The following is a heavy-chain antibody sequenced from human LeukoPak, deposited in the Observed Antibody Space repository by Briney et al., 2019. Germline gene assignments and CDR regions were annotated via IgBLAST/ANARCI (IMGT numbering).Heavy chain of an antibody. D-gene: IGHD2-15*01. V-gene: IGHV1-69*04. CDR3: ARVGCRCGSCFRGQPTWLDP. CDR1: GGTFSSYA. CDR2: IIPILAIA. J-gene: IGHJ5*02. Sequence: GASVKVSCKASGGTFSSYAIGWVRQAPGEGLEWMGRIIPILAIANYAHKFQGRVTITADKSTSTPYVELSSLRAEDTAVYFCARVGCRCGSCFRGQPTWLDPWGQGTLVTVSS.